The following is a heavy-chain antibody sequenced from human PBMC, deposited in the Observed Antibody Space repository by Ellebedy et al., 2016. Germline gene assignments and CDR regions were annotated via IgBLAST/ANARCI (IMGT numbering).Heavy chain of an antibody. D-gene: IGHD6-6*01. V-gene: IGHV1-18*01. CDR1: GYTFTSYG. J-gene: IGHJ4*02. CDR2: ISAYNGNT. CDR3: ARVRLLKEQLPFGDY. Sequence: ASVKVSXXASGYTFTSYGISWVRQAPGQGLEWMGWISAYNGNTNYAQKLQGRVTMTTDTSTSTAYMELRSLRSDDTAVYYCARVRLLKEQLPFGDYWGQGTLVTVSS.